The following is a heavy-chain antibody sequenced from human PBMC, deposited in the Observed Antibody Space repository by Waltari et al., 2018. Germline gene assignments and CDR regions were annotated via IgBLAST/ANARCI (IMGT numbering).Heavy chain of an antibody. D-gene: IGHD4-4*01. CDR1: AFTFSDYS. CDR3: AKGLGTVGPENGFDI. Sequence: DVQLVESGGNLVKPGGSLRLSCAASAFTFSDYSMHWVRQAPGRGLEWVSSISGSSNYIYYAESVRGRFTVSRDNAKNSLLLQMSSLSAGDTAVYYCAKGLGTVGPENGFDIWGLGTMVTVSS. CDR2: ISGSSNYI. J-gene: IGHJ3*02. V-gene: IGHV3-21*01.